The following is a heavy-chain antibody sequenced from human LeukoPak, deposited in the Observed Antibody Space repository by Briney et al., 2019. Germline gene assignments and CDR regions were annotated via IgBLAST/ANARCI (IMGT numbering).Heavy chain of an antibody. J-gene: IGHJ6*03. D-gene: IGHD3-16*02. CDR3: ARVGVRYDYVWGSYLPYYYMDV. Sequence: ASVKVSCKASGYTFTSYGISWVRQAPGQGLEWMGWISAYNGNTNYAQKLQGRVTMTTDTSTSTAYMELRSLRSDDTAVYYCARVGVRYDYVWGSYLPYYYMDVWGKGTTVTVSS. V-gene: IGHV1-18*01. CDR2: ISAYNGNT. CDR1: GYTFTSYG.